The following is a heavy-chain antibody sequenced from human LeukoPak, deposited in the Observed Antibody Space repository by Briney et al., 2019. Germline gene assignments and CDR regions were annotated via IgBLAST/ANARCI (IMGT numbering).Heavy chain of an antibody. CDR1: GYSISSGYY. D-gene: IGHD5-18*01. V-gene: IGHV4-38-2*02. CDR3: ARPPEGCSYGYLSAFDI. CDR2: IYHSGST. Sequence: SETLSLTCTVSGYSISSGYYWGWILQPPGKGLEWIVSIYHSGSTYYNPSLKSRVTISVDTSKNQFSLKLSSVTAADTAVYYCARPPEGCSYGYLSAFDIWGQGTMVTVSS. J-gene: IGHJ3*02.